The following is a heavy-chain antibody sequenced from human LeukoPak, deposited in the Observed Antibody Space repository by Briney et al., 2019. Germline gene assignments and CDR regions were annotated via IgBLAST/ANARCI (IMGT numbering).Heavy chain of an antibody. CDR3: ARDSRAAAETNWFDP. CDR2: IYTSGST. D-gene: IGHD6-13*01. V-gene: IGHV4-4*07. J-gene: IGHJ5*02. Sequence: SETLSLTCTVSGVSISSYYWSWIRQPAGKGLEWIGRIYTSGSTNYNPSLKSRVTMSVDTSKNQFSLKLSSVTAADTAVYYCARDSRAAAETNWFDPWGQGTLVTVSS. CDR1: GVSISSYY.